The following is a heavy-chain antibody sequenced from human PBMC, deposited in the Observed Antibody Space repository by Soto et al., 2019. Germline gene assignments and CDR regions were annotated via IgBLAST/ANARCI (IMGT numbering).Heavy chain of an antibody. D-gene: IGHD3-10*01. V-gene: IGHV4-34*01. Sequence: SETLSLTCAVYGGSFSGYYWSWIRQPLGKGLEWIGEINHSGSTNYNPSLKSRVTISVDTSKNQFSLKLSSVTAADTAVYYCARWKRITMARGVIIKDSYYYGMDVWGQGTKVTGS. J-gene: IGHJ6*02. CDR2: INHSGST. CDR1: GGSFSGYY. CDR3: ARWKRITMARGVIIKDSYYYGMDV.